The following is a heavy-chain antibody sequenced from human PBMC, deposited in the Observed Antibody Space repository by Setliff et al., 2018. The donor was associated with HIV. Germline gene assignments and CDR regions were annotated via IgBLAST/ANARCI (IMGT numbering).Heavy chain of an antibody. V-gene: IGHV3-30*02. CDR3: AKGVYCSGASCYPPYMAV. CDR1: GFIFSDYG. CDR2: IWYDGTTK. Sequence: PGGSLRLSCAASGFIFSDYGIHWVRQAPGKGLEWVAVIWYDGTTKYYADSVRGRFTISRDDSKNTLYLQMNSLRDEDTAVYYCAKGVYCSGASCYPPYMAVWGIGTTVTSP. D-gene: IGHD2-15*01. J-gene: IGHJ6*03.